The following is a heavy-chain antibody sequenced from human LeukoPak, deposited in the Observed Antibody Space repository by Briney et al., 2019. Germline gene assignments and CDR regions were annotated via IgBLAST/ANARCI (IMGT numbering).Heavy chain of an antibody. V-gene: IGHV3-21*01. CDR1: GFTFSSYS. Sequence: GGSLRLSCAASGFTFSSYSMNWVRQAPGKGLEWVSSISSSSSYIYYADSVKGRFTISRDSAKNSLYLQMNSLRAEDTAVYYCARDSMTTVTTERGGFDPWGQGTLVTVSS. CDR2: ISSSSSYI. J-gene: IGHJ5*02. D-gene: IGHD4-17*01. CDR3: ARDSMTTVTTERGGFDP.